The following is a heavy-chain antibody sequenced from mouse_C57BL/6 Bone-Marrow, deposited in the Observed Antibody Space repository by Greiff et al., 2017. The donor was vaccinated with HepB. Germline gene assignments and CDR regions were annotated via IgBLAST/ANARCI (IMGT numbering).Heavy chain of an antibody. V-gene: IGHV14-4*01. CDR2: IDPENGDT. D-gene: IGHD2-4*01. CDR3: TTSAYDYVDY. Sequence: VQLQQSGAELVRPGASVKLSCTASGFNIKDDYMHWVKQRPEQGLEWIGWIDPENGDTEYASKFQGKATITADTSSNTAYLQRISLTSEDTAVYYCTTSAYDYVDYWGQGTTLTVSS. J-gene: IGHJ2*01. CDR1: GFNIKDDY.